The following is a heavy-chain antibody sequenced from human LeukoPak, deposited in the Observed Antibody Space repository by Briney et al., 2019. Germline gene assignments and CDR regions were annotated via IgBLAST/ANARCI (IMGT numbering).Heavy chain of an antibody. CDR1: GFTSSSYA. V-gene: IGHV3-23*01. CDR3: AKDRAVGATPGGYFDY. Sequence: GRSLRISCAASGFTSSSYAMSWVRQPPGKGLDRNTAIIGSGGSTYYADSVKGRFTISRDNSKNTLYLQMNSLRAEDTAVYYCAKDRAVGATPGGYFDYWGQGTLVTVSS. D-gene: IGHD1-26*01. CDR2: IIGSGGST. J-gene: IGHJ4*02.